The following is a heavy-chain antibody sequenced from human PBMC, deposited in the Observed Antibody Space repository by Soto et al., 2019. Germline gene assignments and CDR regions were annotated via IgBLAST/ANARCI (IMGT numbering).Heavy chain of an antibody. CDR2: ISYDGSNK. Sequence: QVQLVESGGGVVQPGRSPRLSCAASGFTFSSYAMHWVRQAPGKGLEWVAVISYDGSNKYYADSVKGRFTISRDNSKNTLYLQMNGLRAEDTAVYYCARGGPGVTMIVVVVFDYWGQGTLVTVSS. CDR3: ARGGPGVTMIVVVVFDY. V-gene: IGHV3-30-3*01. J-gene: IGHJ4*02. CDR1: GFTFSSYA. D-gene: IGHD3-22*01.